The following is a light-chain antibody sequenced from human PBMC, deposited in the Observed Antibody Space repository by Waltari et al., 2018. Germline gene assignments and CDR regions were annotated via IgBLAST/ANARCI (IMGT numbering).Light chain of an antibody. CDR3: GTWDSSLSGAV. Sequence: QSVLTQPPSVSAAPGQRVTISCSGGSSNIGNNYVSWYRLFPGTAPKLLIYENTGRPSGIPGRFSGSKAGTSATLDITGLQAGDEADYYCGTWDSSLSGAVFGGGTHLTVL. J-gene: IGLJ7*01. CDR1: SSNIGNNY. CDR2: ENT. V-gene: IGLV1-51*02.